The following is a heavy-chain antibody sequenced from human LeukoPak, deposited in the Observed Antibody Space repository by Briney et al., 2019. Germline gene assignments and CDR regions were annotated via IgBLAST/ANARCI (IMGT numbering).Heavy chain of an antibody. Sequence: NPSETLSLTCTVSGGSINNGGYYWSWIRQHPGKGLEWIGYIYYSRSSYYNPSLRSRVTISVDTSKNHFSLKLSSVTAADTAVYYCARNRDGYNSFDYWGQGTLVTVSS. V-gene: IGHV4-31*03. D-gene: IGHD5-24*01. CDR3: ARNRDGYNSFDY. CDR2: IYYSRSS. CDR1: GGSINNGGYY. J-gene: IGHJ4*02.